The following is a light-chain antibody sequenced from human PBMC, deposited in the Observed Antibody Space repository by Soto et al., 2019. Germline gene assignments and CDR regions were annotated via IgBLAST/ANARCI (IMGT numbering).Light chain of an antibody. J-gene: IGKJ4*01. CDR1: QSVSSY. CDR3: QQRSNWPPIT. V-gene: IGKV3-11*01. Sequence: EIVLTQSPATLSLSPGERATLSCRASQSVSSYLAWYQQKPGKAPRLLIYNASNRSTGIPARLSGSGSGTDFTLTISSLEPEDFAVYYCQQRSNWPPITFGGGTKVEIK. CDR2: NAS.